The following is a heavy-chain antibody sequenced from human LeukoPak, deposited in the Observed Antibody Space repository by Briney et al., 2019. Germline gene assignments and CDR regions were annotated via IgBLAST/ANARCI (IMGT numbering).Heavy chain of an antibody. V-gene: IGHV1-3*01. J-gene: IGHJ4*02. CDR1: GYTFTSYA. Sequence: RASVKVSCKASGYTFTSYAMHWVRQAPGQRLEWMRWINAGNGTTKYSQKFQGRVTITRDTSASTAYMELSSLRSEDTAVYYCARANLGGYCSGGSCYSSGENFDYWGQGTLVTVSS. CDR2: INAGNGTT. D-gene: IGHD2-15*01. CDR3: ARANLGGYCSGGSCYSSGENFDY.